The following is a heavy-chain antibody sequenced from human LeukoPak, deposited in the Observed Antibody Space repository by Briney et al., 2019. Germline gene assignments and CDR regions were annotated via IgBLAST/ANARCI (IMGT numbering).Heavy chain of an antibody. CDR1: GYTFTSYG. CDR3: ASGADYVWGSYRYYWFDP. Sequence: GASVKVSCKASGYTFTSYGISWVRQAPGQGLEWMGWISAYNGNTNYAQKLQGRVTITADESTSTAYMELSSLRSEDTAVYYCASGADYVWGSYRYYWFDPWGQGTLVTVSS. V-gene: IGHV1-18*01. J-gene: IGHJ5*02. CDR2: ISAYNGNT. D-gene: IGHD3-16*02.